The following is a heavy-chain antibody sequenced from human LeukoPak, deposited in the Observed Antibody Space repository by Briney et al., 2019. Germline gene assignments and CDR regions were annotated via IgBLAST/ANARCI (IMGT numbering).Heavy chain of an antibody. Sequence: GGSLRLSCAASGFSFSSYAMGWVRLAPGKGLEWVSTIIGKTTSTDYADSVRGRFTISRDNSRNTLSLQMNSLRADDTAVYYCAKASSAIGKIYFDHWGPGTLVTVSS. J-gene: IGHJ4*02. D-gene: IGHD1-26*01. V-gene: IGHV3-23*01. CDR1: GFSFSSYA. CDR2: IIGKTTST. CDR3: AKASSAIGKIYFDH.